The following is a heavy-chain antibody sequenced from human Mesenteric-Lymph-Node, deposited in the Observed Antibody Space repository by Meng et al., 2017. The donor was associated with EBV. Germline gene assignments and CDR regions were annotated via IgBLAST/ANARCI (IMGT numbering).Heavy chain of an antibody. CDR3: VTDGFESPGD. CDR1: GYTFTSYN. V-gene: IGHV1-8*01. CDR2: MNPKDGYA. Sequence: QVQLVQFGAEVKKPGASVMVSCKASGYTFTSYNINWVRQATGQGLEWMGWMNPKDGYAGYEQNFQGRVTMTRDTSTDTAYMEVSSLRSEDTAVYHCVTDGFESPGDWGQGTLVTVSS. D-gene: IGHD3-10*01. J-gene: IGHJ4*02.